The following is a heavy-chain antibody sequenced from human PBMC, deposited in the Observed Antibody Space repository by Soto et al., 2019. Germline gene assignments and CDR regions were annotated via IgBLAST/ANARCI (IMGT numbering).Heavy chain of an antibody. J-gene: IGHJ5*02. D-gene: IGHD2-2*01. CDR3: ARGLVVPAASSWFDP. CDR1: GYTFTSYD. Sequence: ASVKVSCKASGYTFTSYDINWVRQATGQGLEWMGWMNPNSGNTGYAQKFQDRVTMTRNTSISTAYMELSSLRSEDTAVYYCARGLVVPAASSWFDPWGQGTLVTVSS. CDR2: MNPNSGNT. V-gene: IGHV1-8*01.